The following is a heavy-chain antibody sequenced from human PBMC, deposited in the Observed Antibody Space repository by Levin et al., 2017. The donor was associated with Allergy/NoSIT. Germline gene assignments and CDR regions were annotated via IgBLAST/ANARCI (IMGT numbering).Heavy chain of an antibody. CDR1: GFTFSTDS. V-gene: IGHV3-23*01. Sequence: GGSLRLSCAASGFTFSTDSMIWVRQAPGKGLEWVSAISSSSDATHYGDSVKGRFTISRDNSKSTLYLQMNSLRAEDTAIYYCVRCGGVSCQLRYLDSWGQGTVVTVSS. CDR3: VRCGGVSCQLRYLDS. J-gene: IGHJ4*02. D-gene: IGHD2-15*01. CDR2: ISSSSDAT.